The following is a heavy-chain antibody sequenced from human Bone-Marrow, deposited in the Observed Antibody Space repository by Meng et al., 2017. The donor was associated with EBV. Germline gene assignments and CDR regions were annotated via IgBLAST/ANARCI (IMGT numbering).Heavy chain of an antibody. CDR2: INHGGST. Sequence: VTIQEGGARLFKPWETLSLTWRVYGWSCSDNYWSWIRQAPGKGLEWIGEINHGGSTNYNPSLKSRVIISVDTSKNQFSLKLKSVTATDTAVYYCARGGGVGYGNYVNYWGQGTLVTVSS. D-gene: IGHD4-11*01. CDR3: ARGGGVGYGNYVNY. CDR1: GWSCSDNY. V-gene: IGHV4-34*01. J-gene: IGHJ4*02.